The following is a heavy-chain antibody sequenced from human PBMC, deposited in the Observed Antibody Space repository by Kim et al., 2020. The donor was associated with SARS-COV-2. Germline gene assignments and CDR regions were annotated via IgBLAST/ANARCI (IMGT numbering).Heavy chain of an antibody. J-gene: IGHJ4*02. CDR3: ARRDVLTGYTFDY. CDR1: GGSVSSFY. D-gene: IGHD3-9*01. V-gene: IGHV4-59*08. Sequence: SETLSLTCSVSGGSVSSFYWGWIRQPPGKGLEWIGYIYFTGLTNFNPSLKSRVSMSLDTSKNQFSLNLLSVTAADTAVYYCARRDVLTGYTFDYWGQGT. CDR2: IYFTGLT.